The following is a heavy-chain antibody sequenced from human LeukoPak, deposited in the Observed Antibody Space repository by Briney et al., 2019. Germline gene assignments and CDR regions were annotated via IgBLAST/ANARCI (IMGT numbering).Heavy chain of an antibody. D-gene: IGHD6-19*01. CDR3: ARWYSSGWYSDY. Sequence: GGSLRLSCTASGFSFETFSIHWVRQTPGKGLEWVAVISNDESNIYYADSVKGRFTISRDNSRSTLYLQMDSLRPDDTAVYYCARWYSSGWYSDYWGQGTLVTVSS. CDR1: GFSFETFS. CDR2: ISNDESNI. J-gene: IGHJ4*02. V-gene: IGHV3-30-3*01.